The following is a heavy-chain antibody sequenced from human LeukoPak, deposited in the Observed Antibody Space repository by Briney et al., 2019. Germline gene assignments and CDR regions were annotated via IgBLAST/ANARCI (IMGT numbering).Heavy chain of an antibody. V-gene: IGHV3-23*01. J-gene: IGHJ4*02. CDR2: ITGSGGST. Sequence: GGSLRLSCAASGFTFSNYGLSWVRQAPGKGLEWVSGITGSGGSTYYADSVKGRFTISRDNSKNTLYLQMNSLRAEDTAVYYCAKDAEGSGSYSYYWGQGTLVTVSS. D-gene: IGHD1-26*01. CDR1: GFTFSNYG. CDR3: AKDAEGSGSYSYY.